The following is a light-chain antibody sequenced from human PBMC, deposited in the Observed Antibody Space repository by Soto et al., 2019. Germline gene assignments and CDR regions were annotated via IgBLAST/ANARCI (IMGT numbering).Light chain of an antibody. V-gene: IGLV2-11*01. CDR1: SSDVGAYNY. CDR2: DVS. CDR3: CSYADNYSYV. J-gene: IGLJ1*01. Sequence: ALTQPRSVSGPPGQSVTISCTGTSSDVGAYNYVSWYQQHPGKAPKLMTYDVSKRPSGVPDRFSGSKSGNTASLTISGLQAEDEADYYCCSYADNYSYVFGTGTKVTVL.